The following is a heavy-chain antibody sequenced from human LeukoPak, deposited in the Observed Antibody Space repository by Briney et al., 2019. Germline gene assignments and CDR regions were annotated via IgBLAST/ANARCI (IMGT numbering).Heavy chain of an antibody. CDR2: INHSGST. J-gene: IGHJ4*02. D-gene: IGHD3-22*01. CDR1: GGSFSGYY. Sequence: PSETLSLTCAVYGGSFSGYYWSWIRQPPGKGLEWIGEINHSGSTNYNPSLKSRVTISVDTSKNQFSLKLSSVTAADTAVYYCARGDSSGYDYWGQGTLVTVSS. CDR3: ARGDSSGYDY. V-gene: IGHV4-34*01.